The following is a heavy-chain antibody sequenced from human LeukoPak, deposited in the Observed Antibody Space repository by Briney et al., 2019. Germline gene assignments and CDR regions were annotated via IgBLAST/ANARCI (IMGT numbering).Heavy chain of an antibody. CDR2: IYSGGST. J-gene: IGHJ4*02. D-gene: IGHD3-22*01. CDR1: GLTVSSLY. V-gene: IGHV3-66*01. Sequence: PGGSLRLSCAASGLTVSSLYMNWVRQAPGKGLEWVSLIYSGGSTHYADSVKGSFTISRDNSKNTPYLQMNSLRAEDTAVYYCARGGDSIYYGDFWGQGTLVTVSS. CDR3: ARGGDSIYYGDF.